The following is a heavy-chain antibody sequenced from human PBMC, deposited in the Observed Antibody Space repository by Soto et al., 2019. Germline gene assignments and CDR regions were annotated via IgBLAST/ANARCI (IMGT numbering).Heavy chain of an antibody. J-gene: IGHJ4*02. CDR1: GGSISSGDYY. D-gene: IGHD3-9*01. Sequence: PSETLSLTCTVSGGSISSGDYYWSWIRQPPGKGLEWIGYIYYSGSTYCNPSLKSRVTISVDTSKNQFSLKLSSVTAADTAVYYCSRAFDILTRYYFDYWGQGTLVTVSS. CDR2: IYYSGST. V-gene: IGHV4-30-4*01. CDR3: SRAFDILTRYYFDY.